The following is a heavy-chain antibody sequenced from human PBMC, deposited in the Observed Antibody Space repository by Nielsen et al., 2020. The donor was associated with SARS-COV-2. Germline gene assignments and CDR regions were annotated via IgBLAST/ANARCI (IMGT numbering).Heavy chain of an antibody. V-gene: IGHV3-30*18. J-gene: IGHJ6*02. D-gene: IGHD3-16*01. Sequence: GESLKISCAASGFTFNNYGFYWVRQAPGKGLEWVASISYEGSKKYYADSLTGRFTVSRDTSKNTVYLQMNSLSAEDTAVYHCAKRRAVFMLTFGGEGAMDVWGQGTTVSVSS. CDR3: AKRRAVFMLTFGGEGAMDV. CDR2: ISYEGSKK. CDR1: GFTFNNYG.